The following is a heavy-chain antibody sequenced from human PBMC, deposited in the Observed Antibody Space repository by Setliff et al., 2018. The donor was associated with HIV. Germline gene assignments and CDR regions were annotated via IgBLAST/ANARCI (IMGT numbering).Heavy chain of an antibody. Sequence: ASVKVSCKASGYTFTGYYMHWVRQAPGQGLEWMGRISVNNGDTDYAQKFQDRLIMTTDSSTTTAFMELRSLRSDDTAMYYCARVSSMVRAIDFWGQGSLVTVSS. D-gene: IGHD2-21*01. CDR3: ARVSSMVRAIDF. V-gene: IGHV1-18*04. CDR2: ISVNNGDT. CDR1: GYTFTGYY. J-gene: IGHJ4*02.